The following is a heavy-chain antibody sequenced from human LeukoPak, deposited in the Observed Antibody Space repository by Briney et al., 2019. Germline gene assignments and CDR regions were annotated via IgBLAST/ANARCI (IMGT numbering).Heavy chain of an antibody. V-gene: IGHV1-69*05. Sequence: SVKVSCKASGGTFSSYAISWVRQAPGQGLEWMGRIIPIFGTANYARKFQGRVTITTDESTSTAYMELSSLRSEDTAVYYCARGPPWELLEAGIGYWGQGTLVTVSS. J-gene: IGHJ4*02. CDR3: ARGPPWELLEAGIGY. CDR1: GGTFSSYA. D-gene: IGHD1-26*01. CDR2: IIPIFGTA.